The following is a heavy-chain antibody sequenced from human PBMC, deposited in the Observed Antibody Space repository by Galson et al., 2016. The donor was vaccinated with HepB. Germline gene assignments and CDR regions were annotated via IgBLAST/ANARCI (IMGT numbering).Heavy chain of an antibody. J-gene: IGHJ6*02. D-gene: IGHD2-2*01. CDR3: AKGLAYCSGTSCLSYRDSPGGGMDV. CDR2: IWYDGNNK. V-gene: IGHV3-33*06. Sequence: SLRLSCAASGFAFSTFGMHWVRQAPGKGLEWLAVIWYDGNNKYYLNSVKGRFTISRDNSKNMLYLQLSSLRVEDTAVYYCAKGLAYCSGTSCLSYRDSPGGGMDVWGQGTTVTVSS. CDR1: GFAFSTFG.